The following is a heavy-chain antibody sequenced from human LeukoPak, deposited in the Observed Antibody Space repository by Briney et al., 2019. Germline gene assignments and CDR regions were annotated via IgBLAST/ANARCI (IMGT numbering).Heavy chain of an antibody. CDR2: IRYDGGNK. Sequence: GGSLRLSCAASGFTFSSYGMHWVRQAPGKGLEWVAFIRYDGGNKYYADSVKGRFTISRDNSKNTLYLQMNSLRAEDTAVYYCAKGLFDPWGQGTLVTVSS. CDR3: AKGLFDP. V-gene: IGHV3-30*02. J-gene: IGHJ5*02. CDR1: GFTFSSYG.